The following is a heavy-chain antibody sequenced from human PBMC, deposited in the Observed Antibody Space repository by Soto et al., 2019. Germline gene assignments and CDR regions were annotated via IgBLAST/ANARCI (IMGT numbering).Heavy chain of an antibody. V-gene: IGHV4-59*08. CDR3: ARRGEGNWFDP. Sequence: SETLSLTCTVSGGSISSYYWSWIRQPPGKGLEWIGYIYYSGSTNYNPSLKSRVTISVDTSKNQFSLKLSSVTAADTAVYYCARRGEGNWFDPWGQGTLVTVSS. J-gene: IGHJ5*02. D-gene: IGHD3-10*01. CDR2: IYYSGST. CDR1: GGSISSYY.